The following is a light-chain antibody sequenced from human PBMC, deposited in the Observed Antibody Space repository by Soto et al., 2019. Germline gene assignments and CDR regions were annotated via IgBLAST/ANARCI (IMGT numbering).Light chain of an antibody. V-gene: IGKV1-5*01. CDR1: QSISSW. CDR2: AAS. CDR3: LQLYNFSWT. Sequence: DIQMTPSPSPLSASVGDRVTITCRASQSISSWLAWYQQKPGKAPKLLIFAASNLQSGVPSRFSGSGSGTDFTLTISRLQPEDFATYYCLQLYNFSWTFGQGTKVDI. J-gene: IGKJ1*01.